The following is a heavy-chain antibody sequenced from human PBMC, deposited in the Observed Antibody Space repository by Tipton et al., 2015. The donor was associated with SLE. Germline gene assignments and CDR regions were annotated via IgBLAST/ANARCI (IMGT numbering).Heavy chain of an antibody. V-gene: IGHV4-39*07. Sequence: TLSLTCTVSGGSISLSSYYWGWIRQPPGKGLEWIGNIYYSGRTYYNPPLKSRVTISVDTSKNQFSLRLSSVTAADAAVYYCARGFWNGFYIGYFDSWGQGAPVTVSS. J-gene: IGHJ4*02. CDR1: GGSISLSSYY. D-gene: IGHD3-3*01. CDR2: IYYSGRT. CDR3: ARGFWNGFYIGYFDS.